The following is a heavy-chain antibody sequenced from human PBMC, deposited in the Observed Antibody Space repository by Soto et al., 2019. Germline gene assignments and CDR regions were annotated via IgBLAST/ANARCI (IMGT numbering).Heavy chain of an antibody. Sequence: SATLSLTGVGAGGPVSGGELYWSWIRHLPGKGLEWIANVYHTGTTYYNPSLKSRVSMSVDTSQNQFSLILASVTAADTAVYYCARALVTDYNSRDYHYYFAMDDWGQGTSVTVSS. J-gene: IGHJ6*02. CDR3: ARALVTDYNSRDYHYYFAMDD. CDR1: GGPVSGGELY. D-gene: IGHD3-22*01. V-gene: IGHV4-31*11. CDR2: VYHTGTT.